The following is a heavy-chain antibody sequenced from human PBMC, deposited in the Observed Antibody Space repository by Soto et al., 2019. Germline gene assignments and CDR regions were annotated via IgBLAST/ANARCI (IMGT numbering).Heavy chain of an antibody. D-gene: IGHD6-13*01. CDR1: GGTFSSYA. V-gene: IGHV1-69*01. Sequence: QVQLVQSGAEVKKPGSSVKVSCKASGGTFSSYAISWVRQAPGQGLEWMGGSIPIFGTANYAQTFQGRVTINADEPTSTAYMERSSLRPEDTAVYYGATVEGIAGYYGMDVWGQGTTVTVSS. CDR2: SIPIFGTA. CDR3: ATVEGIAGYYGMDV. J-gene: IGHJ6*02.